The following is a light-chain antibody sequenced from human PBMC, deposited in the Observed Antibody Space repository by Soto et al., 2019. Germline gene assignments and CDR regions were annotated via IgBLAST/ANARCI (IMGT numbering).Light chain of an antibody. CDR1: SSDVGAYIY. V-gene: IGLV2-14*01. J-gene: IGLJ1*01. Sequence: QSVLTQPPSVSGAPGQRVTISCTGTSSDVGAYIYVSWYQQHPGKAPKLMIYDITNRPSGVSNRFSGSKSGNTASLTISGLQAEDEADYYCVSFTTSSSYVFGTGTKLTVL. CDR2: DIT. CDR3: VSFTTSSSYV.